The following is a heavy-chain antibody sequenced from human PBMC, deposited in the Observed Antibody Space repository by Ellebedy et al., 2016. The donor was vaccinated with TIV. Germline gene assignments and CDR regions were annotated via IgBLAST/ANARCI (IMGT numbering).Heavy chain of an antibody. Sequence: GESLKISCAASGFTFSTYAMNWVRQAPGKGLEWVSYISTSGTAIYYADSVKGRFTISRNDAKNSLYLHMNSLRAEDTAVYYCARDIDYWGQGTLVTVSS. CDR2: ISTSGTAI. J-gene: IGHJ4*02. V-gene: IGHV3-48*03. CDR1: GFTFSTYA. CDR3: ARDIDY.